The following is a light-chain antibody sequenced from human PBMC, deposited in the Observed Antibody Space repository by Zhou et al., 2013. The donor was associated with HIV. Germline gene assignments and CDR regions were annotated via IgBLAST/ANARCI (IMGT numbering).Light chain of an antibody. Sequence: EIVMTQSPLSLPVTPGESASISCRASESLMHSSGDNYLDWFLQKPGQSPQLLIYSASNRASGVPDRFSGSGSGTDFTLKISRVEAEDVGLYYCMQALQTPLTFGGGTKVEIK. CDR3: MQALQTPLT. CDR1: ESLMHSSGDNY. CDR2: SAS. V-gene: IGKV2-28*01. J-gene: IGKJ4*01.